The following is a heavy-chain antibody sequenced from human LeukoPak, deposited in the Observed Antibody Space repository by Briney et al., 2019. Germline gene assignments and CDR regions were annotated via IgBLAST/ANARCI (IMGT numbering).Heavy chain of an antibody. CDR2: IYSGGST. D-gene: IGHD3-22*01. J-gene: IGHJ4*02. CDR3: AKDQFDSISMIV. Sequence: PGGSLRLSCAASGFTVSSNYMSWVRQAPGKGLEWVSVIYSGGSTYYADSVKGRFTISRDNSRNTLYLQMNSLRAEDTAVYYCAKDQFDSISMIVWGQGTLVTVSS. CDR1: GFTVSSNY. V-gene: IGHV3-53*01.